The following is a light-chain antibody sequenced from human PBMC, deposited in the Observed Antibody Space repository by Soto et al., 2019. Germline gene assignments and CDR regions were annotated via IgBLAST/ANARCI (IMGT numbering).Light chain of an antibody. V-gene: IGKV3-20*01. CDR1: QSVSSSY. CDR2: CAS. Sequence: EIVLTQSQGTLSLSPGERATLSCRASQSVSSSYLAWYQQKPGQAPRLLIYCASSSATCTPDRFSGSGSGTDFTLTISRLEPEYFAVYYCQQYGISRTFGQGTKVEIK. J-gene: IGKJ1*01. CDR3: QQYGISRT.